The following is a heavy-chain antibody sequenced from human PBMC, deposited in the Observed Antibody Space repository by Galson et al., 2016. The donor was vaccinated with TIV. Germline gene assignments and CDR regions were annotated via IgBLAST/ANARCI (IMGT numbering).Heavy chain of an antibody. J-gene: IGHJ4*02. V-gene: IGHV3-30*03. Sequence: SLRLSCAASGFTFSTYGMHWVRQAPGKGLEWVAVISNAGNNKYYADSVKGRFAISRDSSKNTLYLQMNSLRAEDTAVYYCARLGPSSVFDNWGQGALVTVSS. CDR2: ISNAGNNK. CDR3: ARLGPSSVFDN. CDR1: GFTFSTYG.